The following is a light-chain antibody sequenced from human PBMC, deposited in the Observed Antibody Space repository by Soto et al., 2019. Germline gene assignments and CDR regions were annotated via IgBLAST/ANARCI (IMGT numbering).Light chain of an antibody. CDR1: QSVTSTY. Sequence: PVERATLSCRASQSVTSTYLAWYQRKPGQAPRLLIYDASSRATGIPDRFSGSGSGTDFTLTITRLEPEDFAVYYCQQYGNSPATFGPGTKVDIK. V-gene: IGKV3-20*01. CDR3: QQYGNSPAT. J-gene: IGKJ3*01. CDR2: DAS.